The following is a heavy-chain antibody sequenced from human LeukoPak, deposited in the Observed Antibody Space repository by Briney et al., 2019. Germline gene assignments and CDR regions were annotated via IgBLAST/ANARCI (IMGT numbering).Heavy chain of an antibody. D-gene: IGHD2-8*01. V-gene: IGHV3-7*03. CDR3: ANEEWYRFDY. Sequence: GGSLRLSCAASGFTFGSYWMSWVRQAPGKGLEWVATMDGGGSATYYVDSVKGRFTITRDNAKNSLFLQMNSLRAEDTALYYCANEEWYRFDYWGQGTLVTVPS. CDR1: GFTFGSYW. CDR2: MDGGGSAT. J-gene: IGHJ4*02.